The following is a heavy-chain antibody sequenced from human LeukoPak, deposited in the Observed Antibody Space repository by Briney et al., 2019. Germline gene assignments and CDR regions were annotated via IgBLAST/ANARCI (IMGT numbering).Heavy chain of an antibody. CDR3: AKVGFTMVRGDKDRPIDY. CDR2: ISGSGGST. CDR1: GFTFSSYA. D-gene: IGHD3-10*01. V-gene: IGHV3-23*01. J-gene: IGHJ4*02. Sequence: GGSLRLSCAASGFTFSSYAMSWVRQAPGKGLEWVSAISGSGGSTYYADSVKGRFTISRDNSKNTLYLQMNSLRAEDTAVYYCAKVGFTMVRGDKDRPIDYWGQGTLVTVSS.